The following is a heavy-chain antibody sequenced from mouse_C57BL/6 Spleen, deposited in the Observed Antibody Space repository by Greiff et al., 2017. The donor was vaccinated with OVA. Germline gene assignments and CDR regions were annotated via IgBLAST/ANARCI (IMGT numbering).Heavy chain of an antibody. V-gene: IGHV1-39*01. CDR3: ARGIYYYGSSYPPFAY. CDR2: INPNYGTT. Sequence: VHVKQSGPELVKPGASVKISCKASGYSFTDYNMNWVKQSNGKSLEWIGVINPNYGTTSYNQKFKGKATLTVDQSSSTAYMQLNSLTSEDSAVYYCARGIYYYGSSYPPFAYWGQGTLVTVSA. J-gene: IGHJ3*01. D-gene: IGHD1-1*01. CDR1: GYSFTDYN.